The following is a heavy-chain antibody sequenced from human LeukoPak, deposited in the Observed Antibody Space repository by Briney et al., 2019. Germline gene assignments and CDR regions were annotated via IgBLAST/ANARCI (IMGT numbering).Heavy chain of an antibody. J-gene: IGHJ4*02. CDR2: ISTDGSQT. CDR1: GFTISNYW. CDR3: VRSLRSADF. V-gene: IGHV3-74*01. Sequence: GSLRLSCEASGFTISNYWMHWVRQAPGKGLMWVSQISTDGSQTFYADSVKGRFTISRDNAKNTLFLQMDSLRPEDTAVYYCVRSLRSADFWGQGTLVTVSS.